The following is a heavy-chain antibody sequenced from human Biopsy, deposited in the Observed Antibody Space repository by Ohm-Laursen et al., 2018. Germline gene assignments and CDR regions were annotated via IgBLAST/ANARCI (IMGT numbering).Heavy chain of an antibody. CDR3: ASELPVSAPSRGPYDI. CDR1: GLTVSSNN. D-gene: IGHD3-10*01. V-gene: IGHV3-53*01. J-gene: IGHJ3*02. Sequence: SLRLSCTAAGLTVSSNNMNWVCQAPGKGLEWVSVFYINGTTYYTDSVKGRFNIYRDSSKNTVNLQMNSLRVEDTAVYYCASELPVSAPSRGPYDIWGQGTLVTVSS. CDR2: FYINGTT.